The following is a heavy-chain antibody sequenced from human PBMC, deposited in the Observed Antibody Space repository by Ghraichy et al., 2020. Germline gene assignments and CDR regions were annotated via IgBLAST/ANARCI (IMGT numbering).Heavy chain of an antibody. CDR2: ISGSGGST. CDR3: AKDHDVQALWFGGSDYYYYYGMDV. J-gene: IGHJ6*02. V-gene: IGHV3-23*01. CDR1: GFTFSSYA. D-gene: IGHD3-10*01. Sequence: GGSLRLSCAASGFTFSSYAMSWVRQAPGKGLEWVSAISGSGGSTYYADSVKGRFTISRDNSKNTLYLQMNSLRAEDTAVYYCAKDHDVQALWFGGSDYYYYYGMDVWGQGTTVTVSS.